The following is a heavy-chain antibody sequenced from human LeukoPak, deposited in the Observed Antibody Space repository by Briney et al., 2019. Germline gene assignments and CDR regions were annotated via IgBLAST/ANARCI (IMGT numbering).Heavy chain of an antibody. CDR3: ARDPTPRYCSGGSCYTHYGMDV. V-gene: IGHV3-21*06. Sequence: GGSLRLSCAAPAFTFSSYTMNWVRQAPGKGLEWVSAITSSRSYIYYAESVKGRFTIFRDNAKNSVYLQMNSLRAEDTAVYYCARDPTPRYCSGGSCYTHYGMDVWGQGTTVTVSS. CDR1: AFTFSSYT. D-gene: IGHD2-15*01. J-gene: IGHJ6*02. CDR2: ITSSRSYI.